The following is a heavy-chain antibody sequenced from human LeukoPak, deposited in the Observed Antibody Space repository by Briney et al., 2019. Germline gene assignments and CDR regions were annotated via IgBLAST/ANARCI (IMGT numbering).Heavy chain of an antibody. CDR3: ASRGSSGWYFDI. CDR2: ISYDGSNK. Sequence: HSGGSLRLSCAASGFTFSSYAMHWVRQAPGKGLEWVAVISYDGSNKYYADSVKGRFTVSRDNAKNSLYLQMNSLRAEDTAVYYCASRGSSGWYFDIWGQGTMVTVSS. V-gene: IGHV3-30-3*01. CDR1: GFTFSSYA. J-gene: IGHJ3*02. D-gene: IGHD6-19*01.